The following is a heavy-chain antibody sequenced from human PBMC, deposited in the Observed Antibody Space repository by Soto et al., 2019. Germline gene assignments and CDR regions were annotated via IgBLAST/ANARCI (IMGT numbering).Heavy chain of an antibody. CDR2: ISATGGST. CDR1: GFTFNNYA. J-gene: IGHJ3*02. CDR3: AKRDTTSPRGAFDI. D-gene: IGHD2-2*01. Sequence: GGSLRLSCAASGFTFNNYAMNWVRQAPGKGLEWVATISATGGSTYYADSVKGRFTISRDNSKNTLYLQMNGLRVEDTAVYYCAKRDTTSPRGAFDIWGQGTMVTVSS. V-gene: IGHV3-23*01.